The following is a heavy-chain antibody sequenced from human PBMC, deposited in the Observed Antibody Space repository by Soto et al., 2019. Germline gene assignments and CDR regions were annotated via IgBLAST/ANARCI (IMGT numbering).Heavy chain of an antibody. V-gene: IGHV1-8*01. D-gene: IGHD6-19*01. Sequence: QVPLVQSGAEVKKPGASVKVSCKASGYTFTNYDINWVRQATGQGLEWMGWMNPNSGDTGYAQNFQGRVTKTRNTSISTAYMELSSLRSEDTAVYYCATVSAWQFYFFMDVWGKGTTVTVSS. CDR1: GYTFTNYD. CDR2: MNPNSGDT. J-gene: IGHJ6*03. CDR3: ATVSAWQFYFFMDV.